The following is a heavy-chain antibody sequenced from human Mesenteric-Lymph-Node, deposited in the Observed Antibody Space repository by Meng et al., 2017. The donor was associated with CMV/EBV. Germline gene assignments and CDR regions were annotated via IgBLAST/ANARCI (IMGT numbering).Heavy chain of an antibody. CDR1: GGSISSYY. CDR2: IYYSGST. J-gene: IGHJ4*02. V-gene: IGHV4-59*01. D-gene: IGHD3-22*01. Sequence: SETLSLTCTVSGGSISSYYWSWIRQPPGKGLEWIGYIYYSGSTNYNPSLKSRLTISVDTSKNRFSLQLSSVTAADTAVYYCASTYYDSSGYTGLTFDYWGQGTLVTVSS. CDR3: ASTYYDSSGYTGLTFDY.